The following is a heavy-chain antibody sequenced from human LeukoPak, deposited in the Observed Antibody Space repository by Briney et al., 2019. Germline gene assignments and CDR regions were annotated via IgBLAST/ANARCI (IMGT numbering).Heavy chain of an antibody. V-gene: IGHV3-23*01. CDR2: ISGSGHKT. Sequence: GGSLRLSCAASRFTFSSYVMSWVRQTPGKGLECVSAISGSGHKTYYADSVKGRFTISRDNSKNTLYLQMNSLRAEDTAVYYCARVSGTIQIWPQPFGDGMDVWGQGITVTVSS. CDR3: ARVSGTIQIWPQPFGDGMDV. D-gene: IGHD5-18*01. J-gene: IGHJ6*02. CDR1: RFTFSSYV.